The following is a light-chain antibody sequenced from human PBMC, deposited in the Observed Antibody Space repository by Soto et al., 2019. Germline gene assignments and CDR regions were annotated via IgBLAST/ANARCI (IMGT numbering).Light chain of an antibody. J-gene: IGLJ2*01. CDR1: SSEIGSYNL. CDR3: CSYAGSSPMLV. Sequence: QSALTQPASVSGSPGQSITISCTGTSSEIGSYNLVSWYQQHPGKVPKLIIYEGSKRPSGVSNRFSGSKSGNTASLTTSGRQAEDEADYYCCSYAGSSPMLVFGGGTKLTVL. V-gene: IGLV2-23*01. CDR2: EGS.